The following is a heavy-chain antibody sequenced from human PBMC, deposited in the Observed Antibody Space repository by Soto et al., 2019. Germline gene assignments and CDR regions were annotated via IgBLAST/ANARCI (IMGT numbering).Heavy chain of an antibody. CDR2: INTNNGNT. V-gene: IGHV1-18*01. CDR3: ARGVGSGTYYNQYNWFDP. CDR1: GGTFSSYA. J-gene: IGHJ5*02. D-gene: IGHD3-10*01. Sequence: ASVKVSCKASGGTFSSYAISWVRQAPGQGLEWMGWINTNNGNTNHAQKFQGRVTMTTDTSTSTAYMELRSLRSDDTAVYYCARGVGSGTYYNQYNWFDPWGQGTLVTVSS.